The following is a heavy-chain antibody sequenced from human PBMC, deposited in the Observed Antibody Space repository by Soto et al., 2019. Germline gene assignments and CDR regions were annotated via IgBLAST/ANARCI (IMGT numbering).Heavy chain of an antibody. CDR2: TYYRSKWYN. D-gene: IGHD6-19*01. CDR3: ARDGSGFHWYFDL. CDR1: GDSVSSKTAT. J-gene: IGHJ2*01. V-gene: IGHV6-1*01. Sequence: QVQLQQSGPGLVKPSQTLSLICAISGDSVSSKTATWNWIRQSPSRGLEWLGRTYYRSKWYNDYAVSVRSRVVISPHKSKNQFSLQLNFLTPVDAAVYFCARDGSGFHWYFDLWGRGTLVTVSS.